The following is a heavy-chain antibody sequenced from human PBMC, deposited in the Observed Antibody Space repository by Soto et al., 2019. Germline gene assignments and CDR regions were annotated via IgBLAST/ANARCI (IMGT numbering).Heavy chain of an antibody. J-gene: IGHJ6*02. CDR3: ARDLDTAMTWDYYYYGMDV. D-gene: IGHD5-18*01. CDR1: GGTFSSYA. Sequence: QVQLVQSGAEVKKPGSSVKVSCKASGGTFSSYAISWVRQAPGQGLEWMGGIIPIFGTANYAQKFQGRVTITADESTSTDYMELSSLRSEDTAVYYCARDLDTAMTWDYYYYGMDVWGQGTTVTVSS. CDR2: IIPIFGTA. V-gene: IGHV1-69*12.